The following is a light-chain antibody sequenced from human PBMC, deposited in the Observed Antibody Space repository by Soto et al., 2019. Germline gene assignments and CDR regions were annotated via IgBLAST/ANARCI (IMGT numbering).Light chain of an antibody. CDR3: QQFDNLPLT. V-gene: IGKV1-33*01. J-gene: IGKJ4*01. CDR1: QDISNY. CDR2: DVS. Sequence: DIQMTQSPSSLSASVGDRVTITCQASQDISNYLNWYQQKPGKAPKILIYDVSVLEVGVPSRFSGGGSGTHFTLTISSLQAEDAATYYCQQFDNLPLTFAGGTKVEIK.